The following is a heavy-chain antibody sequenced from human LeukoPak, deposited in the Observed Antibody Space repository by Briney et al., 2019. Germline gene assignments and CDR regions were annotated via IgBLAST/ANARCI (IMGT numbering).Heavy chain of an antibody. CDR3: AKSPIVIVPAAIRRYYYYYMDV. CDR1: GFTFSSYA. Sequence: PGGSLRLSCAASGFTFSSYAMSWVRQAPGKGLEWVSAISGSGSGTYYADSVKGRFTISRDNSKNTLYLQINSLRAEDTAIYYCAKSPIVIVPAAIRRYYYYYMDVWGKGTRSPSP. V-gene: IGHV3-23*01. D-gene: IGHD2-2*02. CDR2: ISGSGSGT. J-gene: IGHJ6*03.